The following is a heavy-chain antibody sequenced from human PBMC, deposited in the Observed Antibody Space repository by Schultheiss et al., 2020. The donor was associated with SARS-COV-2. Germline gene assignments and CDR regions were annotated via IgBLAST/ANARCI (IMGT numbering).Heavy chain of an antibody. V-gene: IGHV3-64*01. CDR1: GFTLSSSA. D-gene: IGHD2-15*01. Sequence: GGSLRLSCAASGFTLSSSAMQWVRQAPGKGLEYVSAISDNGGSTYYANSVKGRFTISRDNSKNTLYLHMGSLRAEDMGVYYCARVVCSGGSCSSWGYFYYYMDVWGKGTTVTVSS. CDR2: ISDNGGST. J-gene: IGHJ6*03. CDR3: ARVVCSGGSCSSWGYFYYYMDV.